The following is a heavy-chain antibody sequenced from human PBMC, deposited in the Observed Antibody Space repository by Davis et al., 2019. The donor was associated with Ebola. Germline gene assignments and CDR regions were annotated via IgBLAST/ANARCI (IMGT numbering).Heavy chain of an antibody. J-gene: IGHJ4*02. CDR2: INAYNGNT. CDR1: GYTSTSYG. CDR3: ARGGFDYGGIDY. Sequence: ASVKVSCKASGYTSTSYGISWVRQPPGQGLEWMGWINAYNGNTNYAQKLQGRVTMITDTSTSTAYMDLRRLRSDDTAVYYCARGGFDYGGIDYWGQGTLVTVSS. V-gene: IGHV1-18*04. D-gene: IGHD4-23*01.